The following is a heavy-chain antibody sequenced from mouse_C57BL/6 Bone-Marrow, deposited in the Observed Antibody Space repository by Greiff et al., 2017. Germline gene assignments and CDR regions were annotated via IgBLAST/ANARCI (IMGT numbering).Heavy chain of an antibody. CDR3: ARLTWFAY. J-gene: IGHJ3*01. CDR2: ISNGGGST. V-gene: IGHV5-12*01. CDR1: GFTFSDYY. Sequence: EVMLVESGGGLVQPGGSLKLSCAASGFTFSDYYMSWVRQTPEKRLEWVAYISNGGGSTYYPDTVKGRFTISRDNAKNTLYLQMSRLKSEDTAMYYCARLTWFAYWGQGTLVTVSA.